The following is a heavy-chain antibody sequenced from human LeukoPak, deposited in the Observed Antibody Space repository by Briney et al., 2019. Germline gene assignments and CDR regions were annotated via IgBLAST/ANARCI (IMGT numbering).Heavy chain of an antibody. CDR2: ISYDGSNK. V-gene: IGHV3-30-3*01. CDR3: LVPAAIGYGMDV. Sequence: PGRSLRLSCAASGFTFSSYAMHRVRQAPGKGLEWVAVISYDGSNKYYADSVKGRFTISRDNSKNTLYLQMNSLRAEDTAVYYCLVPAAIGYGMDVWGQGTTVTVSS. CDR1: GFTFSSYA. D-gene: IGHD2-2*02. J-gene: IGHJ6*02.